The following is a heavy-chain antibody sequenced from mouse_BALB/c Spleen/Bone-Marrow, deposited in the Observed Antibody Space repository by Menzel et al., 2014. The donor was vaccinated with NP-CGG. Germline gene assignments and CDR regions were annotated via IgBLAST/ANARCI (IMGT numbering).Heavy chain of an antibody. V-gene: IGHV1-80*01. CDR1: GYAFSFYW. J-gene: IGHJ2*02. CDR3: ARAGLSTDY. CDR2: IYPGDGDT. D-gene: IGHD1-1*01. Sequence: QVQLQQSGAELVRPGSSVKISCKTSGYAFSFYWMNWVKQRPGQGLEWIGQIYPGDGDTNYNGKFKGIATLTADTSSGTAYMQLSSLTSEDSAVNFCARAGLSTDYWGQGTSLTVSS.